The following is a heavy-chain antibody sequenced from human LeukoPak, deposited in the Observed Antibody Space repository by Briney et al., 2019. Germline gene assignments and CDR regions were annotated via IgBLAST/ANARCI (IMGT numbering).Heavy chain of an antibody. CDR1: GFTFTNYA. CDR3: AKGYCSSTSCLTPFDY. V-gene: IGHV3-23*01. CDR2: LSGSGGST. D-gene: IGHD2-2*01. J-gene: IGHJ4*02. Sequence: GGSLRLSCAASGFTFTNYAMSWVRQTPGKGLEWVSTLSGSGGSTYYADSVKGRFTISRDNSKNTLYLQMDSLRAEDTAVYYCAKGYCSSTSCLTPFDYWGQGTLVTVSS.